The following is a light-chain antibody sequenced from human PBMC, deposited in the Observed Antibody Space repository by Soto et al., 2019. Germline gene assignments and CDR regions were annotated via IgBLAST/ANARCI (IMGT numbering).Light chain of an antibody. V-gene: IGKV3-15*01. J-gene: IGKJ1*01. CDR2: GAS. CDR3: QQYDNWPQT. CDR1: HSVNSH. Sequence: MMMTQSPATLSVSPGERLTLSCRTSHSVNSHVAWYQQKPGQAPRLLLYGASTRATGIPVRFSGSGFGTEFTLTISSLQSEDFAVYYCQQYDNWPQTFGQGTKVDIK.